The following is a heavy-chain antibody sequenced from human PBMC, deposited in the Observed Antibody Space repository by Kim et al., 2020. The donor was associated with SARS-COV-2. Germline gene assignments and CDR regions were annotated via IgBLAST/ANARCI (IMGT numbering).Heavy chain of an antibody. CDR3: LKGGGGWIWVS. J-gene: IGHJ5*02. CDR1: GFTFTGHA. V-gene: IGHV3-23*01. CDR2: IDGSDGTT. D-gene: IGHD3-16*01. Sequence: GGSLRLSCTTSGFTFTGHAMSWVRQAPGKGLEWVSSIDGSDGTTYYVDSVKGRFSISRDDSKNTLYMQMNALRADDTAAYYCLKGGGGWIWVSWDQGTLV.